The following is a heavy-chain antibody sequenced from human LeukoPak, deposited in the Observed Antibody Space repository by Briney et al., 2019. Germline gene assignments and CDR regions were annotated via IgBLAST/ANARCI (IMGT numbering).Heavy chain of an antibody. Sequence: PGGSLRLSCAAPGFTFSSYGMHWARQAPGKGLEWVAFIRYDGSNHSYANSVKGRFTISRDNSKNTLYLQMNSLRAEDTAVYYCAKDSWDIVVVVAAANYYYYYMDVWGKGTTVTISS. D-gene: IGHD2-15*01. CDR2: IRYDGSNH. CDR3: AKDSWDIVVVVAAANYYYYYMDV. J-gene: IGHJ6*03. V-gene: IGHV3-30*02. CDR1: GFTFSSYG.